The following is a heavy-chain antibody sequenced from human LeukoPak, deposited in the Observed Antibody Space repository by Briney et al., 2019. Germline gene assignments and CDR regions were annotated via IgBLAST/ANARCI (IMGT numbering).Heavy chain of an antibody. V-gene: IGHV3-23*01. CDR2: ITTGGIT. D-gene: IGHD6-13*01. J-gene: IGHJ4*02. Sequence: GGSLRLSCTTSGFTFSNYAISWVRQGPGKGLDWVSAITTGGITYYGDSVKGRFTISRDNSKNTLYLQMNSLRAEDTAVYYCARLPPYSSSWYFDYWGQGTLVTVSS. CDR1: GFTFSNYA. CDR3: ARLPPYSSSWYFDY.